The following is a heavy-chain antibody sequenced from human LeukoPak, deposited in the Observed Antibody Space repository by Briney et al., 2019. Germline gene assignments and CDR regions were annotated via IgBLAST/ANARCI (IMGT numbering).Heavy chain of an antibody. CDR3: ARAFLVGYSPEEYFFDY. Sequence: SETLSLTCAVSGGFISSSNWCGWVREPPGRGLECTGEIHHSGTTNYNPSLKSRVTISVDKSKNQFSLKLSSVTAADTAVYYCARAFLVGYSPEEYFFDYWGQGTLVTVSS. CDR2: IHHSGTT. CDR1: GGFISSSNW. J-gene: IGHJ4*02. D-gene: IGHD2-15*01. V-gene: IGHV4-4*02.